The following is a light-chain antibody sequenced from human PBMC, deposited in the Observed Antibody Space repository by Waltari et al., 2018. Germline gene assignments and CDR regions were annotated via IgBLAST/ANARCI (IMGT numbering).Light chain of an antibody. CDR1: QRVSRSY. J-gene: IGKJ2*01. CDR2: GAS. CDR3: QQYSSSPYT. Sequence: EIVLTQSPGTLSLSPGERATLSCRASQRVSRSYLAWYQQKPGQAPRLLIYGASSRATGIPDRFSGSGSGTDFTLTISRLEPEDFAVYYCQQYSSSPYTFGQGTKLEIK. V-gene: IGKV3-20*01.